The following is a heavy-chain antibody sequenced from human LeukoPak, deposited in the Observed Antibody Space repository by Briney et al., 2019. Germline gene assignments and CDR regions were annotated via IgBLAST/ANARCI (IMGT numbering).Heavy chain of an antibody. CDR1: GGSISSGGYS. V-gene: IGHV4-30-2*01. Sequence: SQTLSLTCAVSGGSISSGGYSWSWIRQPPGKGLEWIGYIYHSGSTYYNPSLKSRVTISVDRSKNQFSLKLSSVTAADTAVYYCARGSYWVDPWGQGTLVTVSS. CDR2: IYHSGST. D-gene: IGHD1-26*01. J-gene: IGHJ5*02. CDR3: ARGSYWVDP.